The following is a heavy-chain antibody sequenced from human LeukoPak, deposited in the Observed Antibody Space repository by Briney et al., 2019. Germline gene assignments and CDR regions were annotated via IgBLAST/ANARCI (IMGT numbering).Heavy chain of an antibody. J-gene: IGHJ4*02. V-gene: IGHV3-11*04. Sequence: GGSLRLSCAASGFTFTDYYMSWIRQAPGKGLGWVSYISGDGTTVHYSDSVKGRFTVSRDNAKNSLSLQMNSLRAEDTAIYYCAREDFYYSSGYWGQGTLVTVSS. D-gene: IGHD3-10*01. CDR3: AREDFYYSSGY. CDR2: ISGDGTTV. CDR1: GFTFTDYY.